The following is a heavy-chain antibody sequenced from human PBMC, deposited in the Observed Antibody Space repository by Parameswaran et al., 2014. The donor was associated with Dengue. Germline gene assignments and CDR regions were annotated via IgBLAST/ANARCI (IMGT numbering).Heavy chain of an antibody. Sequence: SWVRQAPGQRLEWMGWINAYNGDTNFTQNLQDRVSMTTDTSTSTAYMELRSLRSDDTAVYYCARAIGYCSSASCSSYYFYYMDVWGKGTTVTVSS. J-gene: IGHJ6*03. V-gene: IGHV1-18*01. D-gene: IGHD2-2*01. CDR3: ARAIGYCSSASCSSYYFYYMDV. CDR2: INAYNGDT.